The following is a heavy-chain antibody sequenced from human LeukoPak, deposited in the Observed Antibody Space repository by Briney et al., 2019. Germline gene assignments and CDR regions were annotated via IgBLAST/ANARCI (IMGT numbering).Heavy chain of an antibody. D-gene: IGHD3-3*01. CDR1: GGSISSSSYY. V-gene: IGHV4-39*07. J-gene: IGHJ4*02. Sequence: SETLSLTCTVSGGSISSSSYYWGWIRQPPGKGREWIGSIYYSGSTYYNPSLKSRVTISVDTSKNQFSLKLISVAAADTACDYCARGYRYLKWLLRGGVSYYFDYWGQGTLVTVSS. CDR3: ARGYRYLKWLLRGGVSYYFDY. CDR2: IYYSGST.